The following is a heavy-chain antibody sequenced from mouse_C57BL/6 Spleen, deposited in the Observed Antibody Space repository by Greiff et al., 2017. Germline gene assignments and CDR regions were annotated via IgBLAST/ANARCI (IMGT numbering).Heavy chain of an antibody. CDR2: IWSGGST. CDR1: GFSLTSYG. J-gene: IGHJ3*01. Sequence: QVHVKQSGPGLVQPSQSLSITCTVSGFSLTSYGVHWVRQSPGKGLEWLGVIWSGGSTDYNAAFISRLSISKDNSKSQVFFKMNSLQADDTAIYYCARNGGDYDSWFAYWGQGTLVTVSA. CDR3: ARNGGDYDSWFAY. V-gene: IGHV2-2*01. D-gene: IGHD2-4*01.